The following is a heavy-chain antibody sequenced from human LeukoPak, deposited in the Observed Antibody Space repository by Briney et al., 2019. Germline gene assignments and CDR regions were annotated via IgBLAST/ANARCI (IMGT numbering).Heavy chain of an antibody. Sequence: PGGSLRLSCEASGSTFSSYGMHWVRQAPGKGLEWVAVIWYDGSDKYYADSVKGRFSISRDNSKNTLYLQMNSLRAEDTAVYYCARELPPVVNFYFDSWGQGTLVTVSS. CDR1: GSTFSSYG. D-gene: IGHD3-22*01. J-gene: IGHJ4*02. CDR3: ARELPPVVNFYFDS. CDR2: IWYDGSDK. V-gene: IGHV3-33*01.